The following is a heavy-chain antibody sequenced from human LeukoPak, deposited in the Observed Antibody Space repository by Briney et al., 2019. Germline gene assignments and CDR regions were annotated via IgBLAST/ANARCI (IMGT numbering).Heavy chain of an antibody. CDR3: ARAHMTTVTLGDY. J-gene: IGHJ4*02. CDR2: INPNSGVT. CDR1: GYTFTNYY. Sequence: GASLEVSCKASGYTFTNYYIHWVRQAPGQGLEWMGWINPNSGVTNHAQKFQGRVTLTRDTPINTAYTEVSGLTFDDTAVYYCARAHMTTVTLGDYWGQGTLVTVAS. V-gene: IGHV1-2*02. D-gene: IGHD4-11*01.